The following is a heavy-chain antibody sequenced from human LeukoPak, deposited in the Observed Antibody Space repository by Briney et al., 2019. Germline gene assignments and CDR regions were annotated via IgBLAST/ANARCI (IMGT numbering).Heavy chain of an antibody. D-gene: IGHD1-1*01. CDR2: INSDSSHI. V-gene: IGHV3-21*01. Sequence: GGSLRLSCAASGFTFSSYSMNWVRQAPGKGLEWVSSINSDSSHIYYADSVKGRFTISRDNAKNTLYLQMNSLRVEDTAVYYCARVYNSYYFDYWGQGTLVTVSS. CDR1: GFTFSSYS. J-gene: IGHJ4*02. CDR3: ARVYNSYYFDY.